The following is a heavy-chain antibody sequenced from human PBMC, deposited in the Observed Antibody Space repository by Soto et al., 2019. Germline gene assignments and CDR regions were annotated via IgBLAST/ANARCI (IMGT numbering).Heavy chain of an antibody. Sequence: QVQLVQSGAEVKKPGSSVKVSCKASGGTFSSYAISWVRQAPGQGLEWMGGIIPIFGTANYAQKFQGRVTXXAXEXXSTAYMELSSLRSEDTAVYYCARSAYYYDSSGLDLWGRGTLVTVSS. J-gene: IGHJ2*01. CDR3: ARSAYYYDSSGLDL. CDR2: IIPIFGTA. D-gene: IGHD3-22*01. CDR1: GGTFSSYA. V-gene: IGHV1-69*12.